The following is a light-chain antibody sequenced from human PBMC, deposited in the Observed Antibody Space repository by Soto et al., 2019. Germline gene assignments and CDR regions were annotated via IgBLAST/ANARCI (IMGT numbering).Light chain of an antibody. CDR3: QSYDSSNPWV. CDR1: SGSIASNF. V-gene: IGLV6-57*01. CDR2: EDN. J-gene: IGLJ3*02. Sequence: NFMLTQPHSVSESPGKTVTISCTRSSGSIASNFVQWYQQRPGSSPTTVIYEDNQRPSGVPARFSGSIDRSPNSASLTISGLMTEDEADYYCQSYDSSNPWVFGGGTKLTVL.